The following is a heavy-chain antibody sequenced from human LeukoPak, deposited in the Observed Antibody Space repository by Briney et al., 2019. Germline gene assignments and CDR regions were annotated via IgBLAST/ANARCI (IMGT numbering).Heavy chain of an antibody. CDR1: GFTVSNNY. Sequence: PGGSLRLSCAASGFTVSNNYMSWVRQAPGRGLEWVSVIYSGGTIYYADSVKGRFIISRDNSKNTLFLQMNSLRADDTAVYYCARGLYDDNGGFWGQGTMVTVPS. D-gene: IGHD3-22*01. CDR2: IYSGGTI. CDR3: ARGLYDDNGGF. V-gene: IGHV3-53*01. J-gene: IGHJ3*01.